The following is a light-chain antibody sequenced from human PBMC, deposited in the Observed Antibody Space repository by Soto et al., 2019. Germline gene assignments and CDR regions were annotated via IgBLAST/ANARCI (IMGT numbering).Light chain of an antibody. J-gene: IGKJ3*01. Sequence: ELVLTQSPGTLSLSPGESATLSCTASQTISSSFLAWYQQKPGQAPRLLIYRASRRPPGIPDRFSGSGSWTDFTLTISRLEPEDFAVYYCHQFGSSPLDTFGPGTKVQIK. V-gene: IGKV3-20*01. CDR1: QTISSSF. CDR3: HQFGSSPLDT. CDR2: RAS.